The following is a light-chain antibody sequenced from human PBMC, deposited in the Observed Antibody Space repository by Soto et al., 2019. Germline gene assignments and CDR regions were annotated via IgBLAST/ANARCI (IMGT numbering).Light chain of an antibody. J-gene: IGKJ1*01. CDR2: GAS. CDR3: QQYNNWPQT. V-gene: IGKV3-15*01. CDR1: QSVSSN. Sequence: EIVMTQSPATLSVSPGERATLSCRASQSVSSNLAWYQQKPGQAPWLLIYGASTRATGIPARFSGSGSGTEFTLTISSLQSEDFAVYYCQQYNNWPQTFGQGTKVEIK.